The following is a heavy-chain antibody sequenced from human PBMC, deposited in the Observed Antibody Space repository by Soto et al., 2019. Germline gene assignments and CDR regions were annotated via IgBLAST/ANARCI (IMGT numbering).Heavy chain of an antibody. CDR1: GGTFSSYT. CDR3: AREFLGRGSGYDPDFDY. CDR2: IIPILGIA. Sequence: QVQLVQSGAEVKKPGSSVKVSCKASGGTFSSYTISWVRQAPGQGLEWMGRIIPILGIANYAQKFQGRVTLTADKSTSTAYMELSSLRSEDTAVYYCAREFLGRGSGYDPDFDYWGQGTLVTVSS. D-gene: IGHD5-12*01. J-gene: IGHJ4*02. V-gene: IGHV1-69*08.